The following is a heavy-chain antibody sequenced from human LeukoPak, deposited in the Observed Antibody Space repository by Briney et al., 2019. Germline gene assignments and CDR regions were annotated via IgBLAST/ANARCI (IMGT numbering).Heavy chain of an antibody. D-gene: IGHD1-26*01. Sequence: GGPLRLSCAASGFTSSSYEMNWVRKAPGKVLEWVSYISSTGSTTYYADSVKGRFTISRDNARNSLYLQMNSLRAEDTAVYYCARDVIVGSIAFDYWGQGTLVTVSS. CDR3: ARDVIVGSIAFDY. CDR2: ISSTGSTT. V-gene: IGHV3-48*03. J-gene: IGHJ4*02. CDR1: GFTSSSYE.